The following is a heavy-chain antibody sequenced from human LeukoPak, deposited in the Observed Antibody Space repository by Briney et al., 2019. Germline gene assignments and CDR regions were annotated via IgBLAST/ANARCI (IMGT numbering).Heavy chain of an antibody. V-gene: IGHV4-39*07. D-gene: IGHD3-10*01. Sequence: SETLSLTCTVSGGSISSSSYYWGWIRQPPGKTLEWIGSIYSSGSTYYNPSLKSRVIILFDTAKNHFSLNLSSVTAADTAVYYCARSDGYGLIGTWGQGTMVTVSS. CDR3: ARSDGYGLIGT. J-gene: IGHJ3*01. CDR1: GGSISSSSYY. CDR2: IYSSGST.